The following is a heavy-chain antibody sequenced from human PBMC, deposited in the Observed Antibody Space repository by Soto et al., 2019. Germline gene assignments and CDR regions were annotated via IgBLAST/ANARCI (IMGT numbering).Heavy chain of an antibody. CDR1: GLTFSSYA. D-gene: IGHD2-21*02. V-gene: IGHV3-30*04. J-gene: IGHJ4*02. Sequence: GGSLRLSCAASGLTFSSYAMHWVSKAPGKGLEWVAVISYDGSNKYYSDSVKGRFTISRDNSKNTLYLQMNSLRAEDSALYYCARPEAKVRGGDLYYFDYWGQGTLVTVSS. CDR2: ISYDGSNK. CDR3: ARPEAKVRGGDLYYFDY.